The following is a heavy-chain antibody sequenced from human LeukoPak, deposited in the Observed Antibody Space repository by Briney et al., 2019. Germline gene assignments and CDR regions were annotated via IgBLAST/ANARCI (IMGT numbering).Heavy chain of an antibody. CDR1: GFTFSSYA. CDR3: AKDMYYDYVWGSYRCDY. Sequence: GGSLRLSCAASGFTFSSYAMSWVRQAPGKGLEWVSAISGSGGSTYYADSVKGRFTISRDNSKNTLYLQMNSLRAEDTAVYYCAKDMYYDYVWGSYRCDYWGQGTLVTVSS. V-gene: IGHV3-23*01. D-gene: IGHD3-16*02. J-gene: IGHJ4*02. CDR2: ISGSGGST.